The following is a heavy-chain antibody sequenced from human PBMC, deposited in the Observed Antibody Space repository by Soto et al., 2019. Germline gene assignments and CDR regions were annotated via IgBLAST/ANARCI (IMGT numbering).Heavy chain of an antibody. Sequence: GGSLRLSCAASGFTFSSAAMSWVRQAPGKGLEWVSSITNNGGSTYYADSVKGRFTVSRDTSKNTLYLQMTSLRADDTAVYYCAKLTNYWGQGTLVTVSS. CDR2: ITNNGGST. J-gene: IGHJ4*02. CDR1: GFTFSSAA. V-gene: IGHV3-23*01. CDR3: AKLTNY. D-gene: IGHD4-4*01.